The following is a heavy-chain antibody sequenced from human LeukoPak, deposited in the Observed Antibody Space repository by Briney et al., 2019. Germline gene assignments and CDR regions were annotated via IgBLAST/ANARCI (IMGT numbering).Heavy chain of an antibody. J-gene: IGHJ4*02. Sequence: SGTLSLTCAVSGGSISSSNWWSWVRQPPGKGLEWIGEIYHSGSTNYNPSLKSRVTISVDKSKNQFSLKLSSVTAADTAVYYCARSHYYGSGTPTFRRNHFDYWGQGTLVTVSS. CDR1: GGSISSSNW. CDR2: IYHSGST. CDR3: ARSHYYGSGTPTFRRNHFDY. V-gene: IGHV4-4*02. D-gene: IGHD3-10*01.